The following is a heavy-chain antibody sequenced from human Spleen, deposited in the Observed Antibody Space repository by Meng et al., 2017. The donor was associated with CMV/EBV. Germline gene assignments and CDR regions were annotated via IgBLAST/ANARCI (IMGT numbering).Heavy chain of an antibody. J-gene: IGHJ4*02. CDR2: IYYSGST. CDR1: GGSVSSGSYY. D-gene: IGHD2-2*02. CDR3: ARGYCSGASCYIDD. Sequence: SETLSLTCTVSGGSVSSGSYYWSWIRQPPGKGLEWIGYIYYSGSTNYNPSLKSRVTISVDTSKNQFSLKLSSVTAADTAVYYCARGYCSGASCYIDDWGQGTLVTVSS. V-gene: IGHV4-61*01.